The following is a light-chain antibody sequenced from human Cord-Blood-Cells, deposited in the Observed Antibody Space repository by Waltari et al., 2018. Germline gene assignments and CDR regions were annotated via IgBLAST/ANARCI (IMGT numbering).Light chain of an antibody. J-gene: IGLJ3*02. CDR2: DVS. Sequence: QSALTQPASVSGSPGPSIPISCTGTSSDVGGYNYVSWYQQHPGKAPKRMIYDVSKRPSGVSYGVSGSKSGNTAAVTSSGLQAEDEPEYYCSSYASSSWVFGGGTKLTVL. V-gene: IGLV2-14*01. CDR3: SSYASSSWV. CDR1: SSDVGGYNY.